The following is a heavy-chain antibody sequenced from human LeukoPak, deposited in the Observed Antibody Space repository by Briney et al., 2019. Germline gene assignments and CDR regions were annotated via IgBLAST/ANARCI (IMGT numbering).Heavy chain of an antibody. J-gene: IGHJ4*02. CDR2: ISYDGSNK. V-gene: IGHV3-30*04. Sequence: PGGSLRLSCAASGFTFSSYAMHWVRQAPGKGLEWVAVISYDGSNKYYADSVKGRFTISRDNSKNTLYLQMNSLRAEDTAVYYCARVRDVYSVDYWGQGTLVTVSS. CDR1: GFTFSSYA. D-gene: IGHD5-24*01. CDR3: ARVRDVYSVDY.